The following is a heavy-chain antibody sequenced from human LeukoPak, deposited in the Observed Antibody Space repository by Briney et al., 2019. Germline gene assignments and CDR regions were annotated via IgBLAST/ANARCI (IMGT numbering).Heavy chain of an antibody. CDR2: INPNSGVT. Sequence: GASVKVSCKASGYTFSGYYMHWVRQAPGQGLEWMGWINPNSGVTNYAQNFQGRVTMTRDMSVSTAYMELSRLRSDDTAVYYCARAGVLYYLDYWGQGTLVTVSS. J-gene: IGHJ4*02. CDR1: GYTFSGYY. V-gene: IGHV1-2*02. D-gene: IGHD3-10*01. CDR3: ARAGVLYYLDY.